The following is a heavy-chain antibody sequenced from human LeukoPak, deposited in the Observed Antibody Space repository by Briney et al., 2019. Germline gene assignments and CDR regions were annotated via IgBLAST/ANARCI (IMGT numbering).Heavy chain of an antibody. J-gene: IGHJ4*02. CDR1: GYTFTGYY. CDR3: ASQGGYYDSSGYYYAI. V-gene: IGHV1-2*02. D-gene: IGHD3-22*01. CDR2: INPNSGGT. Sequence: PRASVKASCKASGYTFTGYYMHWVRQAPGQGLEWMGWINPNSGGTNYAQKFQGRVTMTRDTSISTAYMELSRLRSDDTAVYYCASQGGYYDSSGYYYAIWGQGTLVTVSS.